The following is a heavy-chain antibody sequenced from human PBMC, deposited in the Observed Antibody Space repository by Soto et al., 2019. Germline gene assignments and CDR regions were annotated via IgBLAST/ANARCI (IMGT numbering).Heavy chain of an antibody. Sequence: QVQLVQSGAEVKKPGASVKVSCKASGYTFTSYGISWVRQAPGQGLEWMGWISAYNGNTNYAQKLQGRVTMTTDTAWSTAYMDLTILRSADTAVYYCARAYWNEDYWGQGTLVTVSS. V-gene: IGHV1-18*01. CDR3: ARAYWNEDY. CDR1: GYTFTSYG. J-gene: IGHJ4*02. CDR2: ISAYNGNT. D-gene: IGHD1-1*01.